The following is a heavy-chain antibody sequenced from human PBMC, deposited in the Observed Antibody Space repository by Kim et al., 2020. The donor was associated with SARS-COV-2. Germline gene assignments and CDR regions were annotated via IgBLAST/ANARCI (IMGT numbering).Heavy chain of an antibody. V-gene: IGHV1-69*13. Sequence: SVKVSCKASGGTFSSYAISWVRQAPGQGLEWMGGIIPIFGTANYAQKFQGRVTITADESTSTAYMELSSLRSEDTAVYYCARHNYYDSSGSHRGDYWGQGTLVTVSS. J-gene: IGHJ4*02. CDR2: IIPIFGTA. CDR1: GGTFSSYA. CDR3: ARHNYYDSSGSHRGDY. D-gene: IGHD3-22*01.